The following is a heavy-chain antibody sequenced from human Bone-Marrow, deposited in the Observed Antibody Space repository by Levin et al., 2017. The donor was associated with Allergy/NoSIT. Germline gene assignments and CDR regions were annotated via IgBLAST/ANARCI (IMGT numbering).Heavy chain of an antibody. CDR1: GFTFDDYA. CDR3: AKAMEASSLFDS. Sequence: GGSLRLSCVASGFTFDDYAMHWVRQAPGKGLEWVSLVSWDGGSTYYADSVKGRFSISRDNTKNSLYLHMNSLRPEDTAVYYCAKAMEASSLFDSWGQGTLVTVSS. J-gene: IGHJ4*02. CDR2: VSWDGGST. V-gene: IGHV3-43D*03. D-gene: IGHD6-6*01.